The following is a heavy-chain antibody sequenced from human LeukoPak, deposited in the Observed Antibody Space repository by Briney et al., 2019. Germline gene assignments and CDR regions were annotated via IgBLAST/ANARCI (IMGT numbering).Heavy chain of an antibody. D-gene: IGHD6-13*01. CDR1: GFTFSSYW. CDR2: IKQDGSEK. J-gene: IGHJ3*02. V-gene: IGHV3-7*03. Sequence: PGGSLRLSCAASGFTFSSYWMSWVRQAPGKGLEWVANIKQDGSEKYYVDSVKGRFTISRDNAKNSLYLQMNSLRAEDTAVYYCAKSKGDYTYYSSSYDAFDIWGQGTMVTVSS. CDR3: AKSKGDYTYYSSSYDAFDI.